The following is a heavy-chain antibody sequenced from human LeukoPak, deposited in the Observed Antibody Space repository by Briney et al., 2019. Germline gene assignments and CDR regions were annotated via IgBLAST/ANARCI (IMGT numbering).Heavy chain of an antibody. CDR2: ISWNSGSI. CDR1: GFTFDDYA. V-gene: IGHV3-9*01. D-gene: IGHD6-13*01. CDR3: AKDIARSSSWYYFDY. J-gene: IGHJ4*02. Sequence: PGGSLRLSCAASGFTFDDYAMHWVRQAPGKGLEWVSGISWNSGSIGYADSVKGRFTISRDNAKNSLYLQMNSLRAEDTALYYCAKDIARSSSWYYFDYWGRGTLVTVSS.